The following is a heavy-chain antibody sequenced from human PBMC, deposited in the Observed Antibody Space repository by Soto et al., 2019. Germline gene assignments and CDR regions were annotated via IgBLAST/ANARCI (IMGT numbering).Heavy chain of an antibody. Sequence: QVQLQESGPGLVKPSQTLSLTCTVSGGSISSGDYYWSWIRQPPGKGLEGIGYIYYSGSTYYNPSLKSRGTISVDTSKNKFTLKLSSVTAANTAVYYCARVGGFGATTIDYWGQGTLVTVSS. CDR1: GGSISSGDYY. V-gene: IGHV4-30-4*01. J-gene: IGHJ4*02. CDR2: IYYSGST. D-gene: IGHD3-10*01. CDR3: ARVGGFGATTIDY.